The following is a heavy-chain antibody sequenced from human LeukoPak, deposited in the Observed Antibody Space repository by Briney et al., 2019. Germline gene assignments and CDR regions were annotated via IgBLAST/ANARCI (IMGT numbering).Heavy chain of an antibody. D-gene: IGHD2-2*02. CDR3: ANSGYCSSTSCYSGGSDY. CDR1: GFTFSSYA. V-gene: IGHV3-23*01. CDR2: ISGGGGST. J-gene: IGHJ4*02. Sequence: PGGSLRLSCAAAGFTFSSYAMSWVRQAPGKGREWVSAISGGGGSTYYADSVKGRFTISRANSKNTLYLQMNSLRAEDTAVYYCANSGYCSSTSCYSGGSDYWGQGTLVTVSS.